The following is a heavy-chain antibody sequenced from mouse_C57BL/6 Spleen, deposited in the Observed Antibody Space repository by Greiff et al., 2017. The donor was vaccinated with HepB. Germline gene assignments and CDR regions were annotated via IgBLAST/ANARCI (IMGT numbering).Heavy chain of an antibody. Sequence: EVKLQQSGPELVKPGASVKMSCKASGYTFTDYNMHWVKQSHGKSLEWIGYINPNNGGTSYNQKFKGKATLTVNKSSSTAYMELRSLTSEDSAVYYCARGDYYGSPGAYWGQGTLVTVSA. V-gene: IGHV1-22*01. J-gene: IGHJ3*01. CDR1: GYTFTDYN. CDR2: INPNNGGT. D-gene: IGHD1-1*01. CDR3: ARGDYYGSPGAY.